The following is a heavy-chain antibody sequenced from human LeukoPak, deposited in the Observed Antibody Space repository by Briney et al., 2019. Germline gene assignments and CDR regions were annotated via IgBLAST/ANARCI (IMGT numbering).Heavy chain of an antibody. CDR1: GGSISSYY. D-gene: IGHD5-18*01. J-gene: IGHJ4*02. V-gene: IGHV4-59*01. CDR3: ARVDWGYSSFDY. Sequence: SETLSLTCTVSGGSISSYYWSWIRQPPGKGLEWIGNVHYSGTANYNPSLESRAAIFVATPKNQFSLNLTSVVAADTAIYYCARVDWGYSSFDYWGQGTPVTVSS. CDR2: VHYSGTA.